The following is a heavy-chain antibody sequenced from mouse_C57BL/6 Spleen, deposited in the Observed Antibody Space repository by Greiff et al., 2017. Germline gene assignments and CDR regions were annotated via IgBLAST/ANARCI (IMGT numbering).Heavy chain of an antibody. CDR2: ISSGGDYI. J-gene: IGHJ4*01. CDR3: TRIYYYAMDY. Sequence: EVKLVESGEGLVKPGGSLKLSCAASGFTFSSYAMSWVRQTPEKRLAWVAYISSGGDYIYYADPVKGRFTISRDNARNTLYLQLSSLKSEDTAMYYCTRIYYYAMDYWGQGTSVTVSS. CDR1: GFTFSSYA. V-gene: IGHV5-9-1*02.